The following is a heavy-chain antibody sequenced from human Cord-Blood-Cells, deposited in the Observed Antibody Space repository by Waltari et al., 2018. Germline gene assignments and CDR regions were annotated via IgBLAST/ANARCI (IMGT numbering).Heavy chain of an antibody. D-gene: IGHD1-26*01. CDR1: GGTFSSYA. CDR2: IIPILGIA. J-gene: IGHJ4*02. CDR3: ARGYSGSYPFDY. Sequence: QVQLVQSGAEVKKPGSSVKVSCKASGGTFSSYAISGVRQAPGQGLEWMGGIIPILGIANYAQKFQGRVTITADKSTSTAYMELSSLRSEDTAVYYCARGYSGSYPFDYWGQGTLVTVSS. V-gene: IGHV1-69*10.